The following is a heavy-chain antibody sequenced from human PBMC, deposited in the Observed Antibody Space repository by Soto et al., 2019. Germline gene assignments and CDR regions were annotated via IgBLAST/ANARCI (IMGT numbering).Heavy chain of an antibody. D-gene: IGHD5-18*01. V-gene: IGHV4-4*07. CDR3: ARDPPLYSRPTKGSYYGMDV. Sequence: SETLSLTCTVSGGSISSYYWSWIRQPAGKGLEWIGRIYTSGSTNYNPSLKSRVTMSVDTSKNQFSLKLSSVTAADTAVYYCARDPPLYSRPTKGSYYGMDVWGQGTTVTVSS. CDR1: GGSISSYY. CDR2: IYTSGST. J-gene: IGHJ6*02.